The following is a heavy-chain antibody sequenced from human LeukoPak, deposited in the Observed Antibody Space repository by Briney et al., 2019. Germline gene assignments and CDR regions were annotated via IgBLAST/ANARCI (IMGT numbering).Heavy chain of an antibody. CDR3: AKVAVAGPPDY. J-gene: IGHJ4*02. CDR1: GFTFSSYW. Sequence: GGSLRLSCAGSGFTFSSYWMHWVRQAPGKRLVWVSRINSDGSSISYADSVKGRFTISRDNAKNTLYLQMNSLRAEDTAVYYCAKVAVAGPPDYWGQGTLVTVSS. CDR2: INSDGSSI. V-gene: IGHV3-74*01. D-gene: IGHD6-19*01.